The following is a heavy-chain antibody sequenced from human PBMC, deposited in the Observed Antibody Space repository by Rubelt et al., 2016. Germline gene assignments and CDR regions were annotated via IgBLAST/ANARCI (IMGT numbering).Heavy chain of an antibody. CDR3: ARGDSSGDGYFDY. J-gene: IGHJ4*02. D-gene: IGHD6-19*01. V-gene: IGHV3-23*01. CDR2: ISGSGGST. Sequence: GLEWVSAISGSGGSTYYADSVKGRFTISRDNSKNTLYLQMNSLRAEDTAVYYCARGDSSGDGYFDYWGQGTLVTVSS.